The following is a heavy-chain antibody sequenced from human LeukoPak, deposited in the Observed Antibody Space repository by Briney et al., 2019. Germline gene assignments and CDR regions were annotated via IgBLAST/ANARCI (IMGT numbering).Heavy chain of an antibody. J-gene: IGHJ3*02. CDR3: ARDPDDNGDPVVFHM. CDR2: ISGCLCRT. D-gene: IGHD3-10*01. Sequence: GGSLRLSCAASGFTFCSYVLNSVRQAPGKGLEWVSTISGCLCRTYYREAVKRRFTISRENSKNTLYMQINSLRPDDTAVYYCARDPDDNGDPVVFHMWGEGTMVSVSS. V-gene: IGHV3-23*02. CDR1: GFTFCSYV.